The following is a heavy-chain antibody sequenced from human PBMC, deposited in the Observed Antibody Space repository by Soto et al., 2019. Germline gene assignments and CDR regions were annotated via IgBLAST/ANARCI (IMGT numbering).Heavy chain of an antibody. CDR2: IYGSGGSGST. V-gene: IGHV4-31*03. CDR1: GDSITSGGYY. J-gene: IGHJ5*01. CDR3: ASQDPPRDRYCSSYSCYDGWFES. D-gene: IGHD3-22*01. Sequence: SETLSLTCTVTGDSITSGGYYWSWIRQHPGKGLEWLGYIYGSGGSGSTLYNPSLKGRITLSVDTSKTQFSLNLSSVTVADTAVYFCASQDPPRDRYCSSYSCYDGWFESWGQGTLVTVSS.